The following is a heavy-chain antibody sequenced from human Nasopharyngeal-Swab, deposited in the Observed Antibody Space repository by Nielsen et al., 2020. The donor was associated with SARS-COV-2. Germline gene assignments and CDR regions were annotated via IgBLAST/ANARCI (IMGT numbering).Heavy chain of an antibody. D-gene: IGHD6-19*01. CDR2: IYGGDST. J-gene: IGHJ4*02. CDR1: GFTVSSNY. Sequence: GESLKISCAVSGFTVSSNYMSWVRQAQGKGLEWVSVIYGGDSTYYADSVRGRFTVTRHISENTLYLQMNSLRAEDTAVYYCASSPSRGWYEYHLDNWGQGTLVTVSS. CDR3: ASSPSRGWYEYHLDN. V-gene: IGHV3-53*04.